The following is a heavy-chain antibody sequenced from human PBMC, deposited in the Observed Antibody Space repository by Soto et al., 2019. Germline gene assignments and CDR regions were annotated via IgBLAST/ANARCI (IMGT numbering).Heavy chain of an antibody. Sequence: EVQLLESGGGLVQPGGSLRLSCAASGFTFSSYAMSWVRQAPGKGLEWVSAISGSGGSTYYADSVKGRFTISRDNSKNTLYLQMNSLRAEDTAVYYCAKEKGGIAAAGSPYYYGMDVWGQGTTVTVSS. D-gene: IGHD6-13*01. CDR1: GFTFSSYA. J-gene: IGHJ6*02. V-gene: IGHV3-23*01. CDR3: AKEKGGIAAAGSPYYYGMDV. CDR2: ISGSGGST.